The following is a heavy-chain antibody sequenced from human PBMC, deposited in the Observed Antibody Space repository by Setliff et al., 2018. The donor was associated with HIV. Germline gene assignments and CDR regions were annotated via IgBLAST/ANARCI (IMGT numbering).Heavy chain of an antibody. J-gene: IGHJ4*02. Sequence: GESLKISCKGSGYSFTNYWIAWVRQVSGKGLELMGIIFPADSDTIYSPSFQGQVTLSADKSITTVYLQWSSLEAPDTAIYYCARLSKYYDFWTPNYWGQGTLVTVSS. V-gene: IGHV5-51*03. CDR2: IFPADSDT. CDR1: GYSFTNYW. D-gene: IGHD3-3*01. CDR3: ARLSKYYDFWTPNY.